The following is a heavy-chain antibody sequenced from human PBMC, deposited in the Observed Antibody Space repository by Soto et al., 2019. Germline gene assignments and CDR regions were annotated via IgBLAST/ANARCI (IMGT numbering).Heavy chain of an antibody. J-gene: IGHJ5*02. V-gene: IGHV4-31*03. CDR2: IYYSGTT. CDR1: GGSVNSGGYY. CDR3: AKGATTFPGDFVAS. Sequence: QVQLQESGPGLVKPSQTLSLTCTVSGGSVNSGGYYWTWIRQHPGKGLEWIVYIYYSGTTYYNPSLNRRGSTSLDPSNNQPSIKPSSVTAADTAVYYCAKGATTFPGDFVASWGQGPLVAVSS. D-gene: IGHD3-10*01.